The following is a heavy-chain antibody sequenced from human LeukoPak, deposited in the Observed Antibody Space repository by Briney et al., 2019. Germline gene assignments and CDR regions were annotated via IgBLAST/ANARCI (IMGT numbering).Heavy chain of an antibody. CDR3: ARDNGMDV. V-gene: IGHV3-7*03. Sequence: GGSLRLSCAASGFALSSHWMTWVRQVPGRGPEWVADVNRDGSETYYLDSVKGRFTISKDNAKNSLYLQMNSLRAEDTALYHCARDNGMDVWGQGTTVIVSS. CDR1: GFALSSHW. J-gene: IGHJ6*02. CDR2: VNRDGSET.